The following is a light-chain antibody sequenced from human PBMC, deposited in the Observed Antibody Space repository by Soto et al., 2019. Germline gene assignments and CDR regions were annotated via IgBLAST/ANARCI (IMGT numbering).Light chain of an antibody. V-gene: IGKV3-20*01. Sequence: EVVLTQSPGTLSLSPGERATLSCRASQTISSNYVAWYQLKPGQAPRLLIYGASKRATGIPDRFSGTGSGTDFTLSISRLEPEDFALYSCQQYGGSPLLTFDGGTKVEIK. CDR1: QTISSNY. J-gene: IGKJ4*01. CDR2: GAS. CDR3: QQYGGSPLLT.